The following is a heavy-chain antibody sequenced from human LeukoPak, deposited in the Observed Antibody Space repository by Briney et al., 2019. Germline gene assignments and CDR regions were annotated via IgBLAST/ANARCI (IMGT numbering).Heavy chain of an antibody. D-gene: IGHD3-16*01. V-gene: IGHV3-73*01. Sequence: PGGSLRLACAASGFTVSSNYMSWVRQASGKGLEWVGRIKTKAESYTTAYDASVKGRFTLSRDDSKNTAYLQMNSLKTEDTAVYYCSRRPLPGSLNVWGQGTTVTVSS. CDR2: IKTKAESYTT. CDR3: SRRPLPGSLNV. CDR1: GFTVSSNY. J-gene: IGHJ6*02.